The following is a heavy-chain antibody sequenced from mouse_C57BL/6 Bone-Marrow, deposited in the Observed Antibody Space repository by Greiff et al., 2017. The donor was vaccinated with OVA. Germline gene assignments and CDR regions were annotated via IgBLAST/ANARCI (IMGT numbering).Heavy chain of an antibody. CDR1: GYTFTSYW. J-gene: IGHJ1*03. CDR2: IDPSDSYT. Sequence: QVQLQQPGAELVMPGASVKLSCKASGYTFTSYWMHWVKQRPGQGLEWIGEIDPSDSYTNYNQKFKGKSTLTVDKSSSTAYMQLSSLTSEDSAVYYCARRDDDYDGYWYFDVWGTGTTVTVSS. CDR3: ARRDDDYDGYWYFDV. D-gene: IGHD2-4*01. V-gene: IGHV1-69*01.